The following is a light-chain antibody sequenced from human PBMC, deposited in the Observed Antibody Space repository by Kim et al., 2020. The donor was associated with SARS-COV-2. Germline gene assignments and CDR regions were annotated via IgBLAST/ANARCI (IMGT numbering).Light chain of an antibody. CDR3: QQYNSYPDS. V-gene: IGKV1-5*03. J-gene: IGKJ2*03. CDR1: QRISSW. CDR2: KAS. Sequence: DIQMTQSPSTLSASVGDRVTITCRASQRISSWLAWYQQKPGKAPKLLMYKASSIESGVPSRFSGSGSGTECTPTISSLQPDDFATYYGQQYNSYPDSFGQGTKLEI.